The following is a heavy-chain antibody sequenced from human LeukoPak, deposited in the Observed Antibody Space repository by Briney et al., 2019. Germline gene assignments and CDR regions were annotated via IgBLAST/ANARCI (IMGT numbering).Heavy chain of an antibody. CDR3: ARDRPEDGYSSSWVFDY. CDR2: INPSGGST. V-gene: IGHV1-46*01. CDR1: GYTFTSYY. D-gene: IGHD6-13*01. J-gene: IGHJ4*02. Sequence: ASVKVSCKASGYTFTSYYMHWVRQAPGQGLEWMGIINPSGGSTSYAQKFRGRVTMTRDTSTSTVYMELSSLRSEDTAVYYCARDRPEDGYSSSWVFDYWGQGTLVTVSS.